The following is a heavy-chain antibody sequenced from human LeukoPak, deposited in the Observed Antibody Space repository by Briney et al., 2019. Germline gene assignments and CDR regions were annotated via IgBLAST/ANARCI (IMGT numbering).Heavy chain of an antibody. D-gene: IGHD3-10*01. CDR3: ARDLFAHVLLWFGELSPLDY. CDR2: IRSDSSNQ. Sequence: GGSLRLSCAASAFRFSSYGMHWVRQAPGKGPEWVAFIRSDSSNQYYADSVKGRFTISRDNSKNTLYLQMNSLRAEDTAVYYCARDLFAHVLLWFGELSPLDYWGQGTLVTVSS. CDR1: AFRFSSYG. J-gene: IGHJ4*02. V-gene: IGHV3-30*02.